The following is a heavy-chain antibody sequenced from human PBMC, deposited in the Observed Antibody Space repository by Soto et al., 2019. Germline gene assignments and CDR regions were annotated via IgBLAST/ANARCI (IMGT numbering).Heavy chain of an antibody. D-gene: IGHD2-15*01. CDR3: ARDCSGGSCYPGMDV. CDR1: GFNFNSYT. V-gene: IGHV3-21*01. CDR2: ISSSGYI. J-gene: IGHJ6*02. Sequence: GESLKISFAASGFNFNSYTINWVRQAPGKRLEWLSSISSSGYIFSKDSVGGRFTISRDNAKNSVYLQINSLRDEDTAVYFCARDCSGGSCYPGMDVWGQGTTVTV.